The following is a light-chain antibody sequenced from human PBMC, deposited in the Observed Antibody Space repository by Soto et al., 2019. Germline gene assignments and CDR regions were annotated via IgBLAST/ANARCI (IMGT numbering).Light chain of an antibody. Sequence: QSVLTQPPSASGTPGQRVIISCSGSSSNIGSHSVNWYQHLPGTAPKLLIYSSNQRPSGVPDRFSGSKSGTSASLAISGLQSEDETDYYCAAWDGSLNAVVFGGGTKLTVL. CDR3: AAWDGSLNAVV. CDR2: SSN. J-gene: IGLJ2*01. CDR1: SSNIGSHS. V-gene: IGLV1-44*01.